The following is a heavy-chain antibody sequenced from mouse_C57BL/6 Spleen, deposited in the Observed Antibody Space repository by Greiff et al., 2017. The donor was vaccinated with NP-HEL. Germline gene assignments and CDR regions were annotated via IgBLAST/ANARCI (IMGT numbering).Heavy chain of an antibody. V-gene: IGHV2-5*01. D-gene: IGHD2-4*01. CDR3: AKKRDYYDYDVGAMDY. CDR1: GFSLTSYG. Sequence: VQLQQSGPGLVQPSQSLSITCTVSGFSLTSYGVHWVRQSPGKGLEWLGVIWRGGSTDYNAAFMSRLSITKDNSKSQVFFKMNSLQADDTAIYYCAKKRDYYDYDVGAMDYWGQGTSVTVSS. J-gene: IGHJ4*01. CDR2: IWRGGST.